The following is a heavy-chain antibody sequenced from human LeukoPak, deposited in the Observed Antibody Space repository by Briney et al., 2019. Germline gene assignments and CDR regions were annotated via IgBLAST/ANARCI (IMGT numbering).Heavy chain of an antibody. J-gene: IGHJ4*02. V-gene: IGHV4-4*09. CDR2: IYTSGST. CDR3: ARHALYYYGSGSYYNPFDY. CDR1: GGSISSYY. Sequence: SETLSLTCTVSGGSISSYYWSWIRQPPGKRLEWIGYIYTSGSTNYNPSLKSRVTISVDTSKNQFSLKLSSVTAADTAVYYCARHALYYYGSGSYYNPFDYWGQGTLVTVSS. D-gene: IGHD3-10*01.